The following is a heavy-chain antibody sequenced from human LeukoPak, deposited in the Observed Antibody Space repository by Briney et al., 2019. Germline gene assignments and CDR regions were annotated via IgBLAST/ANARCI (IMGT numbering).Heavy chain of an antibody. J-gene: IGHJ4*02. Sequence: GGSLRLXCAASGFTCSSYSMNWVRPAPGKGLEWVSYISSSSSTIYYADSVKGRFTISRDNAKNSLYLQMNSLRAEDTAVYYCAGEGPLDDYWGQGTLVTVSS. CDR2: ISSSSSTI. CDR1: GFTCSSYS. V-gene: IGHV3-48*01. CDR3: AGEGPLDDY.